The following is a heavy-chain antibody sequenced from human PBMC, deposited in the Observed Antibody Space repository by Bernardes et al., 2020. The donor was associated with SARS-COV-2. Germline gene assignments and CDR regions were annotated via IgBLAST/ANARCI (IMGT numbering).Heavy chain of an antibody. CDR1: GGSFSDYY. D-gene: IGHD3-3*01. Sequence: SETLSLTCAVYGGSFSDYYWNWFRQPPGKGLEWIGEINHSGGTNYNPSLQSRVTISVDTSKNQFSLKVKSVTAADTAVYYCARGGGYSDFWSGYPQFDYGGQGTLVTVSP. CDR3: ARGGGYSDFWSGYPQFDY. CDR2: INHSGGT. V-gene: IGHV4-34*01. J-gene: IGHJ4*02.